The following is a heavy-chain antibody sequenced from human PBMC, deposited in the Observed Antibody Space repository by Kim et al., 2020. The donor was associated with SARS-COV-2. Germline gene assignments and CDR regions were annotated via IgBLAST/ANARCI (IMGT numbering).Heavy chain of an antibody. CDR3: ARAMGITIFGVVIVYWFDL. CDR1: GGSISSGGYY. Sequence: SETLSLTCTVSGGSISSGGYYWSWIRQHPGKGLEWIGYIYYSGSTYYNPSLKSRVTISVDTSKNQFSLKLSSVTAADTAVYYCARAMGITIFGVVIVYWFDLWGQGTLVTVSS. J-gene: IGHJ5*02. V-gene: IGHV4-31*03. CDR2: IYYSGST. D-gene: IGHD3-3*01.